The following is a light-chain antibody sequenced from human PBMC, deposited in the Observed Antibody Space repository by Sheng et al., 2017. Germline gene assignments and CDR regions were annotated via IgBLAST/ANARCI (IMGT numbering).Light chain of an antibody. J-gene: IGLJ2*01. CDR3: QSYDSSLKSVV. V-gene: IGLV1-40*01. CDR1: SSNIGAGYD. CDR2: GNI. Sequence: QSVLTQPPSVSGAPGQRVTISCTGSSSNIGAGYDVHWYQQLPGSAPKLVISGNINRPSGVPDRFSGSKSGTSASLAITGLQAEDEADYYCQSYDSSLKSVVFGGGTKVTVL.